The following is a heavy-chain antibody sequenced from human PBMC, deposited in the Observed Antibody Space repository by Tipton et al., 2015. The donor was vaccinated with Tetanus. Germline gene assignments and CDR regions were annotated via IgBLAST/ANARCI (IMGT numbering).Heavy chain of an antibody. CDR1: GFSFSTYW. D-gene: IGHD3-10*01. J-gene: IGHJ4*02. CDR2: INVDGRTT. V-gene: IGHV3-74*03. Sequence: SLRLSCTASGFSFSTYWMHWVRQAPGKGPEWVSRINVDGRTTTYAHSVKGRFAISRDNAKNTLYLQMNSLRAEDTAVYYCARDGSGSYYVDDYFDYWGQGTLVTVSS. CDR3: ARDGSGSYYVDDYFDY.